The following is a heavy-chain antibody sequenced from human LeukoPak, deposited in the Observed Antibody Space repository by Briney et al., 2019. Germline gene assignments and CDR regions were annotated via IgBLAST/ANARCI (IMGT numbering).Heavy chain of an antibody. D-gene: IGHD3-22*01. J-gene: IGHJ6*02. CDR3: ARDHGDSSGYTPSAYYYYGMDV. CDR2: IIPIFGTA. Sequence: SVKVSCKASGGTFSSYAISWVRQAPGQGHEWMGGIIPIFGTANYAQKFQGRVTITADESTSTAYMELSSLRSEDTAVYYCARDHGDSSGYTPSAYYYYGMDVWGQGTTVTVSS. V-gene: IGHV1-69*13. CDR1: GGTFSSYA.